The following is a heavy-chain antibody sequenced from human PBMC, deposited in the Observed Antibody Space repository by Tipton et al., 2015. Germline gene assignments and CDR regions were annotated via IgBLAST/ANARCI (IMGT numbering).Heavy chain of an antibody. CDR1: GGSIRSYY. V-gene: IGHV4-59*01. D-gene: IGHD5-12*01. Sequence: TLSLTCTVSGGSIRSYYWNWIRQPPGKGLEWIGYIYYTGSTDYNPSLKSRVTMSIDTSKNQLALKLTSVTAADTAVYYCASTAGVVATLDYWGQGTLVTVSS. J-gene: IGHJ4*02. CDR3: ASTAGVVATLDY. CDR2: IYYTGST.